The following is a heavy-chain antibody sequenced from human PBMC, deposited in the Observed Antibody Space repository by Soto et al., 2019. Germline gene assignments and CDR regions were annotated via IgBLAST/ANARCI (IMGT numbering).Heavy chain of an antibody. J-gene: IGHJ5*02. V-gene: IGHV1-2*02. CDR1: GYTFTRYY. CDR2: INPYSGDT. D-gene: IGHD2-8*01. CDR3: ARIRREASVLDL. Sequence: QGQLVQSGSEVRKPGASVKVSCTTSGYTFTRYYIHWVRQAPGQGLEWMGWINPYSGDTKYDQKFQGRVTLTRDTSTSTAYMELISLRSDDTAVYYCARIRREASVLDLWGQGTLVTASS.